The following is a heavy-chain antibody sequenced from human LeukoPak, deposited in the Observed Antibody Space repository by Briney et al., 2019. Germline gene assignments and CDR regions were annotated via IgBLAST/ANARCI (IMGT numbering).Heavy chain of an antibody. D-gene: IGHD3-16*01. V-gene: IGHV4-59*01. Sequence: SETLSLTCSVSGGSISSYYWSWIRQPPGKGLEWIGYIYYSGSTNYNPSLKSRVTISVDTSKNQFSLKLSSVTAADTAVYYCARDGGSLDYWGQGTLVTVSS. J-gene: IGHJ4*02. CDR1: GGSISSYY. CDR2: IYYSGST. CDR3: ARDGGSLDY.